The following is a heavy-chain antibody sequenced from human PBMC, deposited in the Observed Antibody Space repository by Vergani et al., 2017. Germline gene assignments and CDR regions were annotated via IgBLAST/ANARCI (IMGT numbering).Heavy chain of an antibody. J-gene: IGHJ3*02. CDR1: GFSFSYHY. Sequence: QVQLVESGGGLVKPGGSLRLFCAASGFSFSYHYMTWIRQAPGKGLEWVSYISNSGNTIEYADSVKGRFSISRDNAKSSLFLQMDSLRAEDTAVYYCARDHRDYNNYPGTFDIWGQGSMVTVSS. D-gene: IGHD5-24*01. CDR3: ARDHRDYNNYPGTFDI. V-gene: IGHV3-11*01. CDR2: ISNSGNTI.